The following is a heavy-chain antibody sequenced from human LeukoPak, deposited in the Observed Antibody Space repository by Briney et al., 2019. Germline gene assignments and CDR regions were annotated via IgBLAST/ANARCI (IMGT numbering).Heavy chain of an antibody. V-gene: IGHV4-38-2*02. CDR1: GYSISSGYY. CDR2: IYHTGNT. Sequence: SETLSLTCTVSGYSISSGYYWDGIRQPPGKGLEWIGSIYHTGNTYYNASLKSRVTISVDTSKNQFSLKLSSATAADTAMYYCARGYLNWAMIPYYWGRGSLVTVSS. J-gene: IGHJ4*02. CDR3: ARGYLNWAMIPYY. D-gene: IGHD3-22*01.